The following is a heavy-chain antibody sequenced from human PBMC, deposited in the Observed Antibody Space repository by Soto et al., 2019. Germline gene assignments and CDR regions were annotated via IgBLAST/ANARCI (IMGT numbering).Heavy chain of an antibody. CDR1: GGSISSGDYY. CDR2: IYYSGST. D-gene: IGHD2-15*01. V-gene: IGHV4-30-4*01. CDR3: ARDLGYCSGGSGYSVGMDV. J-gene: IGHJ6*02. Sequence: SETLSLTCTVSGGSISSGDYYWSWIRQPPGKGLEWIGYIYYSGSTYYNPSLKSRVTISVDTSKNQFSLKLSSVTAADTAVYYCARDLGYCSGGSGYSVGMDVWGQGTTVTVSS.